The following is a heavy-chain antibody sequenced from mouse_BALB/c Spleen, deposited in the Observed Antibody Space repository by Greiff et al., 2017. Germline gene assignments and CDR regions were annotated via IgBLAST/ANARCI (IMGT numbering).Heavy chain of an antibody. D-gene: IGHD2-1*01. CDR2: ISNGGGST. J-gene: IGHJ4*01. Sequence: EVKVVESGGGLVQPGGSLKLSCAASGFTFSSYTMSWVRQTPEKRLEWVAYISNGGGSTYYPDTVKGRFTISRDNAKNTLYLQMSSLKSEDTAMYYCARHGNYVRHYYAMDYWGQGTSVTVSS. CDR1: GFTFSSYT. CDR3: ARHGNYVRHYYAMDY. V-gene: IGHV5-12-2*01.